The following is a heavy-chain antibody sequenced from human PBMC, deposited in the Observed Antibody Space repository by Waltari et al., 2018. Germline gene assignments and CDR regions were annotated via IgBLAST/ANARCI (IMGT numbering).Heavy chain of an antibody. D-gene: IGHD3-3*01. CDR2: IIPIFGTA. V-gene: IGHV1-69*12. J-gene: IGHJ4*02. CDR1: GGTFSSYA. CDR3: ASGGAGYDFWSGSFYDY. Sequence: QVQLVQSGAEVKKPGSSVKVSCKASGGTFSSYAISWVRQAPGQGLEWMGGIIPIFGTANYAQKFQGRVTITADESTSTADMELSSLRSEDTAVYYCASGGAGYDFWSGSFYDYWGQGTLVTVSS.